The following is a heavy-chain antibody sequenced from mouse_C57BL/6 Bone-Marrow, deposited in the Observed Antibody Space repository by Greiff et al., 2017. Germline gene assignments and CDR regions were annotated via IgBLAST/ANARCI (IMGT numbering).Heavy chain of an antibody. D-gene: IGHD2-5*01. CDR2: IYPGDGDT. CDR1: GYAFSSYW. Sequence: VNVVESGAELVKPGASVKISCKASGYAFSSYWMNWVKQRPGKGLEWIGQIYPGDGDTNYNGKFKGKATLTADKSSSTAYMQLSSLTSEDSAVYFCARSAYYSTFGFAYWGQGTLVTVSA. V-gene: IGHV1-80*01. CDR3: ARSAYYSTFGFAY. J-gene: IGHJ3*01.